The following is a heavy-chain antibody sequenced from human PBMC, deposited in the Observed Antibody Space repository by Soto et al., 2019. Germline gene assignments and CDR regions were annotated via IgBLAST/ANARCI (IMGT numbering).Heavy chain of an antibody. CDR2: IIPNNGNT. CDR3: ARGPRFRIAAAGTHFFDY. J-gene: IGHJ4*02. D-gene: IGHD6-13*01. Sequence: ASVKVSCKASGGTFSSYTISWVRQAPGQGLEWMGRIIPNNGNTNYAQKLQGRVTITTDTSTSTAYMELRSLRSDDTAVYYCARGPRFRIAAAGTHFFDYWGQGTLVTVSS. CDR1: GGTFSSYT. V-gene: IGHV1-18*01.